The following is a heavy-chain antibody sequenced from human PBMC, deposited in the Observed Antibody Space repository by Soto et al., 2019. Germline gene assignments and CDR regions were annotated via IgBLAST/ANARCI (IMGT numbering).Heavy chain of an antibody. Sequence: HPAGSTKLASAASGFTFSSYAMGWVRQAPGKGLEWVSTISDSGSTYYADSVKGRFTISRDISKNTLYVQMSSLRAEDTAVYYCATLKLATEDYWGQGTLVTVSS. V-gene: IGHV3-23*01. CDR2: ISDSGST. J-gene: IGHJ4*02. CDR1: GFTFSSYA. CDR3: ATLKLATEDY.